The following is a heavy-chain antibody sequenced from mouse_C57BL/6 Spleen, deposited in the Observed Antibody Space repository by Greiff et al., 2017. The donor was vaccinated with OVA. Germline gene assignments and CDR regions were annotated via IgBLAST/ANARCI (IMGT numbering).Heavy chain of an antibody. V-gene: IGHV7-3*01. J-gene: IGHJ2*01. CDR2: IRNQANGYTT. CDR3: AIYVREGYYFDY. Sequence: EVLLVESGGGLVQPGGSLSLSCAASGFTFTDYYMSWVRQPPGKALEWLGFIRNQANGYTTEYSSSVQGRFTISRDNSQSILYRQMNALGAEDSSTYYCAIYVREGYYFDYWGKGTTLTVSS. CDR1: GFTFTDYY.